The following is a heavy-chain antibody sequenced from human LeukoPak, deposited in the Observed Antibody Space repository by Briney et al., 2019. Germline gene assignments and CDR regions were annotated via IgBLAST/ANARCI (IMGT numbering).Heavy chain of an antibody. D-gene: IGHD3-3*01. V-gene: IGHV4-39*01. CDR3: ARRQYDFWSGYSDY. CDR1: GGSISSSSYY. Sequence: PSETLSLTCTVSGGSISSSSYYWGWIRQPPGKGLEWIESIYYSGSTYYNPSLKSRVTISVDTSKNQFSLKLSSVTAADTAVYYCARRQYDFWSGYSDYWGQGTLVTVSS. J-gene: IGHJ4*02. CDR2: IYYSGST.